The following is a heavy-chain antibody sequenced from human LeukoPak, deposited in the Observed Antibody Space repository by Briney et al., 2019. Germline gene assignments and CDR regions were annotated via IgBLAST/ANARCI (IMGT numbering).Heavy chain of an antibody. Sequence: ASLKVSCKASGYTLSYYYIHRVRQAPGQGLEWMGWVNPNTGGTKYALKFQGRFTMTWDTSITTAYMELNNLGSDDTAVYYCARDHYGRDGYNFDHWGQGSLVTVSS. CDR3: ARDHYGRDGYNFDH. J-gene: IGHJ4*02. CDR2: VNPNTGGT. D-gene: IGHD5-24*01. V-gene: IGHV1-2*02. CDR1: GYTLSYYY.